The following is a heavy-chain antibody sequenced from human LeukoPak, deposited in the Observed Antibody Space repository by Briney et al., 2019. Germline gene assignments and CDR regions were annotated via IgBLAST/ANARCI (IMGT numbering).Heavy chain of an antibody. D-gene: IGHD5-24*01. CDR3: ARGGYKIDY. Sequence: GRPLRLSCAASGFTFSSYSMNWVRQAPGKGLEWISYISSSSGTMYYADSVKGRFTISRDNAKNSLYLQMNSLRDEDTAVYYCARGGYKIDYWGQGTLVTVSS. V-gene: IGHV3-48*02. CDR1: GFTFSSYS. J-gene: IGHJ4*02. CDR2: ISSSSGTM.